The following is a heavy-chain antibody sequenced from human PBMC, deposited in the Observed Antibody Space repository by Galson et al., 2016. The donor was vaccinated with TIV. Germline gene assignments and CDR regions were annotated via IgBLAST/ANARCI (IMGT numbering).Heavy chain of an antibody. V-gene: IGHV1-18*04. CDR3: ARGATVTPYSFFDY. J-gene: IGHJ4*02. D-gene: IGHD4-17*01. Sequence: SVKVSCKASGYTFSSYSTNWVRQAPGQGLEWMGWINGYSGNTNYVQKFQGRVTMTTDTSTGTAYMELRSLRSDDTAVYYCARGATVTPYSFFDYWGQGTLVTVFS. CDR1: GYTFSSYS. CDR2: INGYSGNT.